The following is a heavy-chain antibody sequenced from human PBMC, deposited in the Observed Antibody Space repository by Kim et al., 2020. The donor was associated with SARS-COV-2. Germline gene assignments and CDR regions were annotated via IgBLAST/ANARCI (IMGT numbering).Heavy chain of an antibody. D-gene: IGHD6-13*01. CDR2: INAGHGNT. CDR3: ARERIDGGGSSWNLVYYYYGMDG. V-gene: IGHV1-3*01. Sequence: ASVKVSCKASGYTFTSYAMHWVRQAPGQRLEWMGWINAGHGNTKYSQKFQGRVTIIRDTSASTTYMELGSLTYEDTAVYYCARERIDGGGSSWNLVYYYYGMDGWGQGTTVTVSS. CDR1: GYTFTSYA. J-gene: IGHJ6*02.